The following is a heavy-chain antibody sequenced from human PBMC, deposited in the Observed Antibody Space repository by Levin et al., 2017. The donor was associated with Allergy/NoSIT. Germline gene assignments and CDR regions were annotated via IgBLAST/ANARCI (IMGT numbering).Heavy chain of an antibody. CDR1: GFTFSSYS. J-gene: IGHJ3*02. D-gene: IGHD4-17*01. Sequence: GGSLRLSCAASGFTFSSYSMNWVRQAPGKGLEWVSSISSSSSYIYYADSVKGRFTISRDNAKNSLYLQMNSLRAEDTAVYYCARPVTTGYDAFDIWGQGTMVTVSS. V-gene: IGHV3-21*01. CDR2: ISSSSSYI. CDR3: ARPVTTGYDAFDI.